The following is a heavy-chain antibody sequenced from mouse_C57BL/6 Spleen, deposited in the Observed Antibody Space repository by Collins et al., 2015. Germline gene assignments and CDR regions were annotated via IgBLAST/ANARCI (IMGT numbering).Heavy chain of an antibody. J-gene: IGHJ3*01. Sequence: DVQLVESGGGLVQPGGSRKLSCAASGFTFSSFGMHWVRQAPEKGLEWVAYISSGSSTIYYADTVKGRFTISRDNPKNTLFLQMTSLRSEDTAMYYCARSYPHFAYWGQGTLVTVSA. CDR2: ISSGSSTI. V-gene: IGHV5-17*02. CDR3: ARSYPHFAY. CDR1: GFTFSSFG.